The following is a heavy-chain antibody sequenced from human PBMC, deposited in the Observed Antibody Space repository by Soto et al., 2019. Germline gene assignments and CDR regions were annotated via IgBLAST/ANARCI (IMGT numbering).Heavy chain of an antibody. J-gene: IGHJ6*02. CDR2: ISSNGGTT. CDR3: ARVGYSYAFYYGMDV. D-gene: IGHD5-18*01. CDR1: GFTFSSYD. Sequence: PGGSLRLSCVASGFTFSSYDMHWVRQAPGKGLEYVSSISSNGGTTYYGNSVKGRFTISRDNSKNTLYLQMNSLRAEDTAVYYCARVGYSYAFYYGMDVWGQGTTVTVSS. V-gene: IGHV3-64*01.